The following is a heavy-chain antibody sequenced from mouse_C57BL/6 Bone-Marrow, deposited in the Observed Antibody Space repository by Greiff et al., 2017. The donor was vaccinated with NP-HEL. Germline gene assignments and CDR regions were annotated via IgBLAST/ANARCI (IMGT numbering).Heavy chain of an antibody. D-gene: IGHD3-2*02. Sequence: QVQLQQPGAELVMPGASVKLSCKASGYTFTSYWMQWVKQRPGQGLEWIGEIDPSDSYTNYNQKFKGKATLTVDTSSSTAYMQLSSLTSEDSAVYYCATDSSGYVAYWGQGTLVTVSA. CDR3: ATDSSGYVAY. J-gene: IGHJ3*01. CDR2: IDPSDSYT. CDR1: GYTFTSYW. V-gene: IGHV1-50*01.